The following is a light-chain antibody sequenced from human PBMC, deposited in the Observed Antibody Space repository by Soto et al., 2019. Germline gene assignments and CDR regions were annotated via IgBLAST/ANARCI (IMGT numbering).Light chain of an antibody. CDR3: QHYVSPPIT. Sequence: EIVMTQSPATLSVSPGERATLSCRASQSVSSNSLAWYQQKPGQAPRLLVYGASSRATGISDRFSGSGSGTDFTLTISRLEPEDFAVYYCQHYVSPPITFGQGTRLEIK. J-gene: IGKJ5*01. V-gene: IGKV3-20*01. CDR1: QSVSSNS. CDR2: GAS.